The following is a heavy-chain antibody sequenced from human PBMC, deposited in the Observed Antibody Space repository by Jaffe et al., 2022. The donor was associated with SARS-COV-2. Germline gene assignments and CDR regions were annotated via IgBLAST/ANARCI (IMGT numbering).Heavy chain of an antibody. V-gene: IGHV3-9*01. CDR1: GFTFDDYA. CDR2: ISWNSGNI. CDR3: AKSRSGWHDPFDY. D-gene: IGHD6-19*01. Sequence: EVQLVESGGGLVQPGRSLRLSCAASGFTFDDYAMHWVRQAPGKGLEWVSGISWNSGNIGYADSVKGRFTISRDNAKNSLYLQMNSLRAEDTALYYCAKSRSGWHDPFDYWGQGTLVTVSS. J-gene: IGHJ4*02.